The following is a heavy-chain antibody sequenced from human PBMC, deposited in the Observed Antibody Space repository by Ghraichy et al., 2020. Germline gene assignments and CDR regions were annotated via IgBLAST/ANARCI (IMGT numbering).Heavy chain of an antibody. J-gene: IGHJ6*02. CDR3: AKTYSSSWYYYYGMDV. CDR1: GFTFSSYG. Sequence: SLNISCAASGFTFSSYGMHWVRQAPGKGLEWVAVISYDGSNKYYADSVKGRFTISRDNSKNTLYLQMNSLRAEDTAVYYCAKTYSSSWYYYYGMDVWGQGTTVTVSS. V-gene: IGHV3-30*18. CDR2: ISYDGSNK. D-gene: IGHD6-13*01.